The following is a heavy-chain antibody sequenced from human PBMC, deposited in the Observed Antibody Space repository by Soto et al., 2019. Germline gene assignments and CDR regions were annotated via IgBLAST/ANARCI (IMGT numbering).Heavy chain of an antibody. J-gene: IGHJ4*02. D-gene: IGHD3-22*01. CDR1: GFTFSSYW. CDR3: AIGSSRMYYYDSSGSLDY. CDR2: IKQDGSEK. Sequence: PGGSLRLSCAASGFTFSSYWMSWVRQAPGKGLEWVANIKQDGSEKYYVDSVKGRFTISRDNAKNSLYLQMNSLRAEDTAVYYCAIGSSRMYYYDSSGSLDYWGQGTLVTVSS. V-gene: IGHV3-7*03.